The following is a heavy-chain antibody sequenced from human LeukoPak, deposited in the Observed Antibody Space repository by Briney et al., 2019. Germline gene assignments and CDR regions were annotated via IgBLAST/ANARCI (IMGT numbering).Heavy chain of an antibody. CDR3: ARIFTVTTGFDY. V-gene: IGHV2-70*04. J-gene: IGHJ4*02. CDR1: GFSLSTSGMR. Sequence: SGPTLVNPTQTLTLTCTFSGFSLSTSGMRVSWTRQPPGKALEWLARIDWDDDKFYSTSLKTRLTISKDTSKNQVVLTMTNMDPVDTATYYCARIFTVTTGFDYWGRGTLVTVSS. CDR2: IDWDDDK. D-gene: IGHD4-17*01.